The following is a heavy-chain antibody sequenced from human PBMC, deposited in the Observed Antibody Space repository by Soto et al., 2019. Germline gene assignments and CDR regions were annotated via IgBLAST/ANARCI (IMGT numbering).Heavy chain of an antibody. CDR1: GASLSDNY. J-gene: IGHJ5*02. Sequence: SETLSLTCAVYGASLSDNYCNWLRQPPGKGLEWIEEINHSGNTNYNPSLRSRVTISIDTSKNQLSLNLRSVSAADTAVYYCARGRGGFDAWGQGTPVTVSS. CDR3: ARGRGGFDA. CDR2: INHSGNT. V-gene: IGHV4-34*01.